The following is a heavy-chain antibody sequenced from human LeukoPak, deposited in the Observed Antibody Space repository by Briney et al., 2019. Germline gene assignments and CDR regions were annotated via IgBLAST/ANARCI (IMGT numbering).Heavy chain of an antibody. D-gene: IGHD3-16*02. Sequence: ASVKVSCKASGYTFTGYYMHWVRQDPGQGLEWMGWINPNSGGTNYAQKFQGRVTMTRDTSISTAYMELSRLRSDDTAVYYCARDYDYVWGSYRQSLDYWGQGTLVTVSS. J-gene: IGHJ4*02. V-gene: IGHV1-2*02. CDR3: ARDYDYVWGSYRQSLDY. CDR1: GYTFTGYY. CDR2: INPNSGGT.